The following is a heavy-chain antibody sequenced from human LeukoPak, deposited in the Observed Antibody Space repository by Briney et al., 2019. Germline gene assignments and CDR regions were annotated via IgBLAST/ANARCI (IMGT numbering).Heavy chain of an antibody. CDR1: GFTFDDYA. V-gene: IGHV3-9*03. CDR2: ISWNSGSI. J-gene: IGHJ3*02. D-gene: IGHD6-13*01. Sequence: GRSLRLSCAASGFTFDDYAMHWVRQAPGKGLEWVSGISWNSGSIGYADSVKGRFTISRDNAKHSLYLQMNSLRAEDMALYYCAKDLGAAGKRAFDIWGQGTMVTVSS. CDR3: AKDLGAAGKRAFDI.